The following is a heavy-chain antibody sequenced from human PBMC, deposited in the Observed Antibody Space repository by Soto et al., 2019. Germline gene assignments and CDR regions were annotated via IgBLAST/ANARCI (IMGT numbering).Heavy chain of an antibody. CDR2: IYSGGST. D-gene: IGHD1-1*01. V-gene: IGHV3-66*01. Sequence: EVQLVESGGGLVQPGGSLRLSCAASGFTVSSNYMSWVRQAPGKGLEWVSVIYSGGSTYYADSVKGRFTISRDNSKNTLYLQMNSLRAEDTAVYYYAREVRYNWNDGGFDYWGQGTLVTVSS. J-gene: IGHJ4*02. CDR3: AREVRYNWNDGGFDY. CDR1: GFTVSSNY.